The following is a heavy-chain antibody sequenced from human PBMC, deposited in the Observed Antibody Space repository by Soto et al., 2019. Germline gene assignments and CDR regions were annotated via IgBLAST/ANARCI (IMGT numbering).Heavy chain of an antibody. V-gene: IGHV4-30-4*01. CDR1: GGSISSGDYY. CDR3: ARCGISIVVDSGWFDP. J-gene: IGHJ5*02. CDR2: IYYSGST. D-gene: IGHD2-15*01. Sequence: SETLSLTCTVSGGSISSGDYYWSWIRQPPGKGLEWIGYIYYSGSTYYNPSLKSRVTISVDTSKNQFSLKLSSVTAADTAVYYCARCGISIVVDSGWFDPWGQGTLVTVSS.